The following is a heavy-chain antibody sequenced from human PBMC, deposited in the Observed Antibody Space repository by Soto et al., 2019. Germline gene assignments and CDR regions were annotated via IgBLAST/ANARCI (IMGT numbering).Heavy chain of an antibody. CDR3: ASAHARSDDSSGHTVDS. CDR2: IYYSGST. J-gene: IGHJ4*02. CDR1: GGSVSSGSYY. Sequence: QVQLQESGAGLVKPSETLSLTCTVSGGSVSSGSYYWSWIRQPPGKGLEWIGYIYYSGSTNYNPSLNSRVTISVDTSKNQFSLKLSSVTAADTAVYYCASAHARSDDSSGHTVDSWGQGTLVTVSS. D-gene: IGHD3-22*01. V-gene: IGHV4-61*01.